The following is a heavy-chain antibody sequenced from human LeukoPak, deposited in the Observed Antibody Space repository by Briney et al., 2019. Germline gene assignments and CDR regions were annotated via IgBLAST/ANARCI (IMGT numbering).Heavy chain of an antibody. CDR3: AKEGRSLQTY. CDR2: IKEDGTET. J-gene: IGHJ4*02. CDR1: GSSLRINW. V-gene: IGHV3-7*03. Sequence: GGSLSLSCAASGSSLRINWWSWVRRAPGRGLEWVANIKEDGTETYYVDSVKGRFTISRDNAKNSLYLQMNSLRVEDTAVYYCAKEGRSLQTYWGQGTLVTVSS. D-gene: IGHD5-24*01.